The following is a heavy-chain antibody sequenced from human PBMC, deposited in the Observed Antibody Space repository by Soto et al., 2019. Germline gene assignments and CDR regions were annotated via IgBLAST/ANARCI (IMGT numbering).Heavy chain of an antibody. CDR1: GFTFSNYA. D-gene: IGHD3-10*01. V-gene: IGHV3-23*01. Sequence: GGSLRLFCAASGFTFSNYAMSWVRQTPGKGLEWVSGISGSGGTTDYADSAKGRFTISRDKSKNTLYLQMNSLRPEDTAVYYCAKDRETSMVVSYFDSWGQGTIFTVSS. CDR3: AKDRETSMVVSYFDS. J-gene: IGHJ4*02. CDR2: ISGSGGTT.